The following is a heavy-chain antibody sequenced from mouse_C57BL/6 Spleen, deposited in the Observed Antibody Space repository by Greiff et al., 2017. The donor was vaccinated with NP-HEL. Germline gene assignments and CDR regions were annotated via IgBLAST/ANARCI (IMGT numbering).Heavy chain of an antibody. CDR1: GYTFTDYN. CDR3: ARGGYYYGSSYWYFDV. V-gene: IGHV1-22*01. D-gene: IGHD1-1*01. CDR2: INPNNGGT. J-gene: IGHJ1*03. Sequence: EVKLQESGPELVKPGASVKMSCKASGYTFTDYNMHWVKQSHGKSLEWIGYINPNNGGTSYNQKFKGKATLTVNKSSSTAYMELRSLTSEDSAVYYCARGGYYYGSSYWYFDVWGTGTTVTVSS.